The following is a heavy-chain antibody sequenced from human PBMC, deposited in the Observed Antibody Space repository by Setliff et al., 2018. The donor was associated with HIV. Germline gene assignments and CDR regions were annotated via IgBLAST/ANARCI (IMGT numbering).Heavy chain of an antibody. V-gene: IGHV3-9*03. Sequence: PGGSLRLSCIASGFTFGDYAMSWVRQAPGKGLEWVSGITWNRAIIAYADSVKGRFTVSRDDAENSLYLQMSSLGPEDMGLYYCAKGRDGDLNHFDYWGQGTRVTVSS. CDR3: AKGRDGDLNHFDY. CDR2: ITWNRAII. D-gene: IGHD4-17*01. CDR1: GFTFGDYA. J-gene: IGHJ4*02.